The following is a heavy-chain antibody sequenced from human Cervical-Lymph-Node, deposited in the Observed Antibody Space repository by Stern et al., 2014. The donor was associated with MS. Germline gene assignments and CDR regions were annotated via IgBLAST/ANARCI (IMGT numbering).Heavy chain of an antibody. D-gene: IGHD3-16*01. V-gene: IGHV1-69*06. CDR1: GGTFNNYA. CDR2: IIPMFGTA. CDR3: VLQTLGATY. Sequence: QVQLVQSGAEVKRPGSSVKVSCTASGGTFNNYAMNWVRQAPGQGLVWMGGIIPMFGTANQTQPFQGRVPFTADKSTNTAFMDLRSLRSADTAVYYCVLQTLGATYWGQGTPVIVSS. J-gene: IGHJ4*02.